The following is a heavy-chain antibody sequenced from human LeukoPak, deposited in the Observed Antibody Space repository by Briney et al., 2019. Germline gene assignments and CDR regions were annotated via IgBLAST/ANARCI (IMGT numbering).Heavy chain of an antibody. CDR1: GYSFTSYW. Sequence: GASLLISCKGSGYSFTSYWISWVRQLPGKGLEWMGRIDPSDSYTNYSPSFQGHVTISADKSISTAYLQWSSLKASDTAMYYCARHPPAWYFDLWGRGTLVTVSS. V-gene: IGHV5-10-1*01. CDR3: ARHPPAWYFDL. CDR2: IDPSDSYT. J-gene: IGHJ2*01.